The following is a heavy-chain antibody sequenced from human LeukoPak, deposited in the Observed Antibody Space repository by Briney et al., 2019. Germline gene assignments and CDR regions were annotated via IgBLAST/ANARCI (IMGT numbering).Heavy chain of an antibody. J-gene: IGHJ3*02. CDR1: GYSFTTYW. CDR2: IYPGDPET. D-gene: IGHD5-24*01. CDR3: TRSPRDGYNDAFDI. Sequence: GESLKISCKGSGYSFTTYWIAWVRQMPGEGLEWMGIIYPGDPETRYSPSFQGQVSISADKSITTAYLQWGSLKASDTAMYYCTRSPRDGYNDAFDIWGQGTMVTVFS. V-gene: IGHV5-51*01.